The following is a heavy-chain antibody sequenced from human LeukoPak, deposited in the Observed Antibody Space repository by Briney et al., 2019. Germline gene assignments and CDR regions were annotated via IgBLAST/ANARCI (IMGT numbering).Heavy chain of an antibody. J-gene: IGHJ4*02. CDR1: GFTFSSYE. CDR3: GRISSGWYRGPFDY. V-gene: IGHV3-48*03. Sequence: GGSLRLSCAASGFTFSSYEMNWVRQAPGKGLEWVSYISSSGSTIYYADSVKGRFTISRDNAKNSLYLQMNSLRSEDTALYYCGRISSGWYRGPFDYWGLGTLVTVSS. CDR2: ISSSGSTI. D-gene: IGHD6-19*01.